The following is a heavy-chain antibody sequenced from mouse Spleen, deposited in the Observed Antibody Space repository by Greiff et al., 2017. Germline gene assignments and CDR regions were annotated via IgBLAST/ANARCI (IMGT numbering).Heavy chain of an antibody. Sequence: EVQLVESGGGLVKPGGSLKLSCAASGFTFSSYAMSWVRQTPEKRLEWVATISSGGSYTYYPDSVKGRFTISRDNAKNTLYLQMSSLRSEDTAMYYCARERLYFDVWGAGTTVTVSS. J-gene: IGHJ1*01. V-gene: IGHV5-9-3*01. CDR1: GFTFSSYA. CDR2: ISSGGSYT. CDR3: ARERLYFDV.